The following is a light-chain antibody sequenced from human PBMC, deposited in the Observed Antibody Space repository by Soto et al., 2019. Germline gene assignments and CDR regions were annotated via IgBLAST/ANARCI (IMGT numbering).Light chain of an antibody. CDR2: GAS. J-gene: IGKJ4*01. CDR3: QQYNNWPPLT. Sequence: EIVMTQSPATLSVSPGERAILSCRASKSVSNNLAWYQQKPGQAPMLLIYGASTRATGIPARFSGSGSGTEFTISISSLQSEDFAIYYCQQYNNWPPLTFGGGTKVEI. V-gene: IGKV3-15*01. CDR1: KSVSNN.